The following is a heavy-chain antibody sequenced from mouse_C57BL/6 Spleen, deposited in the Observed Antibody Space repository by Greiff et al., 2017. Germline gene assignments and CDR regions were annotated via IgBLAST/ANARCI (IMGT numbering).Heavy chain of an antibody. D-gene: IGHD2-5*01. CDR2: IDPETGGT. Sequence: VQRVESGAELVRPGASVTLSCKASGYTFTDYEMHWVKQTPVHGLEWIGAIDPETGGTAYNQKFKGKAILTADKSSSTAYMELRSLTSEDSAVYYCTRGGYSNYAMDYWGQGTSVTVSS. CDR3: TRGGYSNYAMDY. CDR1: GYTFTDYE. V-gene: IGHV1-15*01. J-gene: IGHJ4*01.